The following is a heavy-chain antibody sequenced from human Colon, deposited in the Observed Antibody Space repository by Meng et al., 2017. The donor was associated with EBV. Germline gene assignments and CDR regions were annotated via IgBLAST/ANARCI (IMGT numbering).Heavy chain of an antibody. J-gene: IGHJ4*02. Sequence: QVQLQVSGPGLVKPSQTLSLTFTVSGGSVSSGGYYWTWIRQHPGKGLEWFGHIYYSGRTFYNPSLKRRVIISIDTSKNQFSLNLRSVTAADTAVYYCARVSSGWDYFDYWGQGTLVTVSS. CDR2: IYYSGRT. CDR3: ARVSSGWDYFDY. CDR1: GGSVSSGGYY. V-gene: IGHV4-31*03. D-gene: IGHD6-19*01.